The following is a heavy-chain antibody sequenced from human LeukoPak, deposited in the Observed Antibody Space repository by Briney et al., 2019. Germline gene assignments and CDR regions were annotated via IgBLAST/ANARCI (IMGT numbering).Heavy chain of an antibody. D-gene: IGHD3-10*01. V-gene: IGHV4-4*07. CDR3: ARDEYPSLAYYYGSGSYGMDV. Sequence: SETLSLTCTVSGGSISSYYWSWIRQPAGKGLEWIGRIYTSGSTNYNPSLKSRVTMSVDTSKNQFSLKLSSVTAADTAVYYCARDEYPSLAYYYGSGSYGMDVWGQGTTVTVSS. CDR2: IYTSGST. CDR1: GGSISSYY. J-gene: IGHJ6*02.